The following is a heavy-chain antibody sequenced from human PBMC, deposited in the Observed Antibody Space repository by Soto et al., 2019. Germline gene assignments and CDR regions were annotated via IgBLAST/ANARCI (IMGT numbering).Heavy chain of an antibody. J-gene: IGHJ4*02. CDR3: ARHLTSPDSPPVY. Sequence: SETLSLTCTVSGGSISSSSYYWGWIRQPPGKGLEWIGSIYYSGSTYYNTSLKSRVTKSVDTSKNKFSLKLSSVTAAETAVYYCARHLTSPDSPPVYWGQGTLVTVSS. D-gene: IGHD2-21*01. V-gene: IGHV4-39*01. CDR1: GGSISSSSYY. CDR2: IYYSGST.